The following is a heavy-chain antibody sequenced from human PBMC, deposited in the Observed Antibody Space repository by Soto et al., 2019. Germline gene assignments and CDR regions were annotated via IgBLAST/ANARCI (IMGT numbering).Heavy chain of an antibody. J-gene: IGHJ4*02. D-gene: IGHD4-17*01. CDR2: VNRDGSET. V-gene: IGHV3-7*05. Sequence: DLEESGGDLVQPGGPLRLACEASRIKFSDYWMTWVRQAPGKGLQWEASVNRDGSETYYVDSVKGRFTISRDNAESSLFLQMRSLRVEDTAVDYCVSGVKHYGRWGQGTLIIVSS. CDR1: RIKFSDYW. CDR3: VSGVKHYGR.